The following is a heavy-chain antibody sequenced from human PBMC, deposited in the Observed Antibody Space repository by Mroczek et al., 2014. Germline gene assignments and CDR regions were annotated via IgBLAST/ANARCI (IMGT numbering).Heavy chain of an antibody. V-gene: IGHV4-30-4*01. J-gene: IGHJ6*02. Sequence: KESGPGLVKPSQTLSLTCTVSGGSISSGDYYWSWIRQPPGKGLEWIGYIYYSGSTYYNPSLKSRVTISVDTSKNQFSLKLSSVTAADTAVYYCARRALAGDFYYYGMDVVGTKGPRSPSP. CDR1: GGSISSGDYY. CDR3: ARRALAGDFYYYGMDV. D-gene: IGHD2-21*01. CDR2: IYYSGST.